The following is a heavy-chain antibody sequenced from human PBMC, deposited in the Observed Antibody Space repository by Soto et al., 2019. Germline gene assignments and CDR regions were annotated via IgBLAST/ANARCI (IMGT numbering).Heavy chain of an antibody. CDR3: AGPEEYSYALFDI. CDR1: GGSISSGDYY. J-gene: IGHJ3*02. D-gene: IGHD5-18*01. Sequence: PSETLSLTCTVSGGSISSGDYYWSWIRQPPGKGLEWIGYIYYSGSTYYNPSLKSRVTISVDTSKNQFSLKLSSVTAADTAVYYCAGPEEYSYALFDIWGQGTMVTVSS. V-gene: IGHV4-30-4*01. CDR2: IYYSGST.